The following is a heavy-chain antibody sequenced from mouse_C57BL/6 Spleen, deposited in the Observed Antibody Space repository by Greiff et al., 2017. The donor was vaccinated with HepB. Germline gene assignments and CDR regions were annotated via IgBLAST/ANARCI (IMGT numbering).Heavy chain of an antibody. CDR3: ARRSGQLGLAY. V-gene: IGHV1-9*01. CDR1: GYTFTGYW. J-gene: IGHJ3*01. Sequence: VQLQQSGAELMKPGASVKLSCKATGYTFTGYWIEWVKQRPGHGLEWIGEILPGGGSTNYNEKFKGKATFTADTSSNTAYMQLSSLTTEDSAIYECARRSGQLGLAYWGQGTLVTVSA. D-gene: IGHD4-1*02. CDR2: ILPGGGST.